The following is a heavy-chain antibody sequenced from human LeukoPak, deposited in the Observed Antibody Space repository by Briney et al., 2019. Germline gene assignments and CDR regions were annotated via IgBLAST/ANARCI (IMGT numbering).Heavy chain of an antibody. CDR3: ARVGGYYYDSSGYYRD. J-gene: IGHJ4*02. CDR2: INPNSGGT. CDR1: GYTFTGYY. D-gene: IGHD3-22*01. Sequence: ASAKVSCKASGYTFTGYYMHWVRQAPGQGLEWMGRINPNSGGTNYAQKFQGRVTMTRDTSISTAYMELSRLRSDDTAVYYCARVGGYYYDSSGYYRDWGQGTLVTVSS. V-gene: IGHV1-2*06.